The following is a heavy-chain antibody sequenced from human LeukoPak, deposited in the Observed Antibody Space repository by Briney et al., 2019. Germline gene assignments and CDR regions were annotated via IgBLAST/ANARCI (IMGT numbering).Heavy chain of an antibody. CDR1: GGSISSYY. CDR3: ATGYSSGWYFYFQH. CDR2: IYYSGST. J-gene: IGHJ1*01. D-gene: IGHD6-19*01. V-gene: IGHV4-59*01. Sequence: PSETLSLTCTVSGGSISSYYWSWIRQPPGKGLEWIGYIYYSGSTNYNPSLKSRVTISVDTSKNQFSLKLSSVTAADTAVYYCATGYSSGWYFYFQHWGQGSLVSVSS.